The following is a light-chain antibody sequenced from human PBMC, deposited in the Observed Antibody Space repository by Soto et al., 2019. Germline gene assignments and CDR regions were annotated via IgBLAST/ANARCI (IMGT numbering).Light chain of an antibody. Sequence: SYELTQPPSVSVSPGQTASITCSGDKLGDKYASWYQQKPGQSPVVVIYQDRKRPSGIPERFSGSNSGNTATLTISGTQAMDEADYYCQAWDSKTGVFGGGTKLTVL. CDR2: QDR. J-gene: IGLJ2*01. CDR3: QAWDSKTGV. CDR1: KLGDKY. V-gene: IGLV3-1*01.